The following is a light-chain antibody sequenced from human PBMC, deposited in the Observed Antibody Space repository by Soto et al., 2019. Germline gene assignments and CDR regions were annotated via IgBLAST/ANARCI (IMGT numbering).Light chain of an antibody. V-gene: IGKV1-5*03. Sequence: DIQMTQSPSTLSASVGDRVTITCRASQSISSWLAWYQQKPGKAPKLLIYKASSLESGVPSRFSGSGSGTEFTLTISSLQPDDFVTYYCQQYLTFGGGTKVEIK. CDR3: QQYLT. CDR1: QSISSW. CDR2: KAS. J-gene: IGKJ4*01.